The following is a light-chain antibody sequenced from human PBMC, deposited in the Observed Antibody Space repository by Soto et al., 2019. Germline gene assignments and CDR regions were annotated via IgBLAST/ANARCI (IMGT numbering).Light chain of an antibody. V-gene: IGKV1-5*01. CDR2: DAS. CDR1: QSISSW. J-gene: IGKJ1*01. CDR3: LQHYSWPWT. Sequence: DIQMTPSPSTLSASVGDRVNITCRASQSISSWLAWYQQKPGKAPKLLIYDASSLESGVPSRFSGSGSETEFTLTISGLQSEDSGVYYCLQHYSWPWTFGQGTKVDIK.